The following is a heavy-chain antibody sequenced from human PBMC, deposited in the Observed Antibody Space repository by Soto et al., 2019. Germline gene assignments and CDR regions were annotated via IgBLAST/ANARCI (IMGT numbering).Heavy chain of an antibody. CDR2: INHSGST. CDR3: ARVRGECARFDP. J-gene: IGHJ5*02. V-gene: IGHV4-34*01. CDR1: GGSFSGYY. Sequence: QVQLQQWGAGLLKPSETLSLTCAVYGGSFSGYYWSWIRQPPGKGLEWIGEINHSGSTNYNPSLKSRVPISVDTPKNQFSLKLSSVTAADTAVYYCARVRGECARFDPWGQGTLVTVSS. D-gene: IGHD3-16*01.